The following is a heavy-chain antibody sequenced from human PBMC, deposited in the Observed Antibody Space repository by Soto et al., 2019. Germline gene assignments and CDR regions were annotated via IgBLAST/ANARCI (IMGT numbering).Heavy chain of an antibody. CDR3: ARENYDFWSGSTGWFDP. Sequence: GGSLRLSCAASGFTVSSNYMSWVRQAPGKGLEWVSVIYSGGSTYYADSVKGRFTISRHNSKNTLYLQMNSLRAEDTAGYYCARENYDFWSGSTGWFDPWGQGTLVTVSS. CDR2: IYSGGST. J-gene: IGHJ5*02. D-gene: IGHD3-3*01. V-gene: IGHV3-53*04. CDR1: GFTVSSNY.